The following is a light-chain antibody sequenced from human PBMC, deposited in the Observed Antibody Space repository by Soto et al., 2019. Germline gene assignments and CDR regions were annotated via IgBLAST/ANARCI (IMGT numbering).Light chain of an antibody. CDR2: DVS. V-gene: IGKV1-5*01. Sequence: DIQMTQSPSTVSASVGDRITITCRASQSINTWLAWYRQRPGEAPQLLIYDVSTLAMGVPARFSGSGSGTDFTLSISRLQADDFATFYCQPYQTYSRTFGQGTKLEVK. CDR3: QPYQTYSRT. CDR1: QSINTW. J-gene: IGKJ1*01.